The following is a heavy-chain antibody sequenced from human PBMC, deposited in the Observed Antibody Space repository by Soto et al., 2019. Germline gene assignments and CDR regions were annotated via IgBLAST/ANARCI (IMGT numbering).Heavy chain of an antibody. CDR3: GHRRDVATRCWFDP. V-gene: IGHV2-5*01. J-gene: IGHJ5*02. D-gene: IGHD6-6*01. CDR1: GFSLNSGGGA. Sequence: QITLKESGPTLVKSTQTLTLTCTFSGFSLNSGGGAVGWIRQPPGEALEWLAIIYASGGTHYSPSLKTRLTITKDTSKNQVVLTMTNMDPVDSATYYCGHRRDVATRCWFDPWGQGILVTVSS. CDR2: IYASGGT.